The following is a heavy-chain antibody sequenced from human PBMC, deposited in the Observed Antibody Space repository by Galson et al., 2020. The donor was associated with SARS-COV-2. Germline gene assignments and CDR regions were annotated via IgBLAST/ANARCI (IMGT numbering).Heavy chain of an antibody. Sequence: GESLKISCAASGFTFSSHAMHWVRQAPGKALEWVAQIFFDGSDKYYGDSVKGRFTISRDSSKNTVYLQMHNLSADDTAVYYCARDGQTSSGWAFDYWGQGTLGTVSS. CDR1: GFTFSSHA. J-gene: IGHJ4*02. CDR2: IFFDGSDK. V-gene: IGHV3-33*01. CDR3: ARDGQTSSGWAFDY. D-gene: IGHD6-19*01.